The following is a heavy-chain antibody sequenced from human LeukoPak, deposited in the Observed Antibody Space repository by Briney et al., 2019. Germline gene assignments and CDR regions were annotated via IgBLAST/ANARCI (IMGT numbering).Heavy chain of an antibody. J-gene: IGHJ6*02. CDR3: AKDVVVVPAAIEVRYCGMDV. D-gene: IGHD2-2*01. CDR2: ISGSGGST. CDR1: GFTFSSYA. V-gene: IGHV3-23*01. Sequence: GGSLRLSCAASGFTFSSYAMSWVRQAPGKGLGWVSAISGSGGSTYYADSVKGRFTISRDNSKNTLYLQMNSLRAEDTAVYYCAKDVVVVPAAIEVRYCGMDVWGQGTTVTVSS.